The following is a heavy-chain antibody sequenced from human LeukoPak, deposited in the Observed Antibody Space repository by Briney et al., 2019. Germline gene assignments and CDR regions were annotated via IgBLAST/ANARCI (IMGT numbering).Heavy chain of an antibody. CDR3: ARHPRGRPFDY. CDR2: IYYSGST. Sequence: SETLSLTCTVSGGSISSGDYYWSWIRQPPGKGLEWIGYIYYSGSTNYNPSFKSRVTISVDTSKNQFSLKLSSVTAADTAVYYCARHPRGRPFDYWGQGTLVTVSS. CDR1: GGSISSGDYY. J-gene: IGHJ4*02. V-gene: IGHV4-61*08. D-gene: IGHD3-16*01.